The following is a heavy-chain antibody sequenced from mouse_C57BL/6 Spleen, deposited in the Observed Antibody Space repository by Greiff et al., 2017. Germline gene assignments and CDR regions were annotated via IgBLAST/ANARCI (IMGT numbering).Heavy chain of an antibody. V-gene: IGHV1-55*01. CDR2: IYPGSGST. CDR3: ARAPNYYGSSPAGFAY. CDR1: GYTFTSYW. D-gene: IGHD1-1*01. J-gene: IGHJ3*01. Sequence: QQPGAELVKPGASVKMSCKASGYTFTSYWITWVKQRPGQGLEWIGDIYPGSGSTNYNEKFKSKATLTVDTSSSTAYMQLSSLTSEDSAVYYCARAPNYYGSSPAGFAYWGQGTLVTVSA.